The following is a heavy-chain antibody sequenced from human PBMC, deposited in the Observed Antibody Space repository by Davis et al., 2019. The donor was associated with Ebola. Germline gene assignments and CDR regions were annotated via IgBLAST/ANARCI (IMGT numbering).Heavy chain of an antibody. J-gene: IGHJ6*02. CDR3: ARGSCSGGSCYSDYYGMDV. V-gene: IGHV1-69*11. CDR1: GVTLNNYG. CDR2: IIPMTGST. D-gene: IGHD2-15*01. Sequence: SVKVSCKAPGVTLNNYGINWVRQAPGQGYQWIGRIIPMTGSTNYAQRFQGRITITADESTSTAYMELSSLRSEDTAVYYCARGSCSGGSCYSDYYGMDVWGQGTTVTVSS.